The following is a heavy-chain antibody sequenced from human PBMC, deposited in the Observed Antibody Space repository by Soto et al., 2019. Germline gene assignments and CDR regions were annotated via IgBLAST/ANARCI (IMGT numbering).Heavy chain of an antibody. Sequence: PSETLSLTCTVSGGSISSGGYYWSWIRQHPGKGLEWIGYIYYSGSTSYNPSLKSRVTISVDTSKNQFSLKLSSLPAADTAVYYCATDCTGVMKWFAPWGQGTLVTVSS. CDR3: ATDCTGVMKWFAP. CDR1: GGSISSGGYY. D-gene: IGHD2-8*02. J-gene: IGHJ5*02. CDR2: IYYSGST. V-gene: IGHV4-31*03.